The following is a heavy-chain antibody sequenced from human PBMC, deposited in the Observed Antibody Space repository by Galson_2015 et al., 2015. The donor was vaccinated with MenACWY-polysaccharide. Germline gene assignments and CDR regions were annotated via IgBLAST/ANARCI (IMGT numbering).Heavy chain of an antibody. J-gene: IGHJ6*02. V-gene: IGHV1-46*01. Sequence: SVKVSCKASGYTFTSYYMHWVRQAPGQGLEWMGIINPSGGSTSYAQKFQGRVTMTRDTSTSTVYMELSSLRSEDTAVYYCARDQDIVVVPAATLGYYYGMDVWGQGTTVTVSS. CDR1: GYTFTSYY. D-gene: IGHD2-2*01. CDR3: ARDQDIVVVPAATLGYYYGMDV. CDR2: INPSGGST.